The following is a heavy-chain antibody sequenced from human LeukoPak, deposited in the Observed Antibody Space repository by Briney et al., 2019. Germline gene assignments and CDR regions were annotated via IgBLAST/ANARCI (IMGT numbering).Heavy chain of an antibody. V-gene: IGHV4-59*08. CDR3: ARHKDHYDSSGYYSPSDY. J-gene: IGHJ4*02. CDR2: IYYSGST. D-gene: IGHD3-22*01. CDR1: GGSISSYY. Sequence: NTSETLSLTCTVSGGSISSYYWSWVRQPPGKGLELIGYIYYSGSTKYNPSLKGRATISVDTSKNQFSLKLSSVTAADTAVYYCARHKDHYDSSGYYSPSDYWGQGTLVTVSS.